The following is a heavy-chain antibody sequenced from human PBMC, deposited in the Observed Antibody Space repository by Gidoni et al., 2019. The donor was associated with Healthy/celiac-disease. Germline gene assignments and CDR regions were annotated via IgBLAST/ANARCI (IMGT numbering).Heavy chain of an antibody. V-gene: IGHV1-69*01. CDR1: GGTFSSYA. CDR2: IIPIFGTA. D-gene: IGHD2-2*01. J-gene: IGHJ6*02. CDR3: ARSPYIVVVPAAIPYYYYGMDV. Sequence: KKPGSSVKVSCKASGGTFSSYAISWVRQAPGQGLEWMGGIIPIFGTANYAQKFQGRVTITADESTSTAYMELSSLRSEDTAVYYCARSPYIVVVPAAIPYYYYGMDVWGQGTTVTVSS.